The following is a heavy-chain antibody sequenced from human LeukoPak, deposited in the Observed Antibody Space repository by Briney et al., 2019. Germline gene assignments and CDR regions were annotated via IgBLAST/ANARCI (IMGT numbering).Heavy chain of an antibody. V-gene: IGHV4-61*02. J-gene: IGHJ5*02. CDR1: GGSISSGSYY. CDR2: IYTSGST. Sequence: SETLSLTCTVSGGSISSGSYYWSWIRQPAGKGLEWIGRIYTSGSTNYNPSLKSRVTISVDTSKNQFSLKLSSVTAADTAVYYCARGPMVRGVTNWFDPWGQGTLVTVSS. D-gene: IGHD3-10*01. CDR3: ARGPMVRGVTNWFDP.